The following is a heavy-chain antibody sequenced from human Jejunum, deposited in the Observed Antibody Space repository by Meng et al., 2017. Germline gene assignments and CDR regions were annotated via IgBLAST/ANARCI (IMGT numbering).Heavy chain of an antibody. J-gene: IGHJ4*02. D-gene: IGHD6-6*01. CDR2: IHHSGIT. CDR1: GDSVTSGSYH. Sequence: QVQLQESGPGPARPSQTLSLACTVSGDSVTSGSYHWSWIRQPPGKGLEWIGYIHHSGITYYNPSLRSRLLISIDTSKRQLSLTLNSVTAADTALYYCATIQSSPHFFNYWGQGTLVTVSS. CDR3: ATIQSSPHFFNY. V-gene: IGHV4-30-4*01.